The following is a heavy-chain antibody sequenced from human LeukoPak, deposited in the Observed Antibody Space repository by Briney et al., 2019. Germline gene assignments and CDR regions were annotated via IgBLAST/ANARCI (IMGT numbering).Heavy chain of an antibody. V-gene: IGHV4-31*03. CDR2: IYYSGST. CDR1: GGSISSGGYY. D-gene: IGHD2-21*02. Sequence: PSETLSLTCTVSGGSISSGGYYWSWIRQHPGKGLEWIGYIYYSGSTYYNPSLKSRVTISVDTSKNQFSLKLSSVTAADTAVYYRARGPRQYGGNSVRIFDYWGQGTLVTVSS. CDR3: ARGPRQYGGNSVRIFDY. J-gene: IGHJ4*02.